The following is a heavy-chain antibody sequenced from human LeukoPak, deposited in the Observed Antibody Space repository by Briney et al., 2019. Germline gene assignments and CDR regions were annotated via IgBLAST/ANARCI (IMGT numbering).Heavy chain of an antibody. CDR1: GGSISSGGYY. D-gene: IGHD5-12*01. CDR2: IYHSGST. CDR3: ARSGYSGYDFYYYMDV. J-gene: IGHJ6*03. Sequence: SQTLSLTCTVSGGSISSGGYYWSWIRQPPGKGLEWIGYIYHSGSTYYNPSLKSRVTISVDRSKNQFSLKLSSVTAADTAVYYCARSGYSGYDFYYYMDVWGKGTTVTVSS. V-gene: IGHV4-30-2*01.